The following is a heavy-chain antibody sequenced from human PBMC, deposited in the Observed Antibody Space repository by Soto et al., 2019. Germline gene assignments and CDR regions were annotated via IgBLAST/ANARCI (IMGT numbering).Heavy chain of an antibody. V-gene: IGHV3-48*02. J-gene: IGHJ6*03. CDR1: GFTFSSYS. D-gene: IGHD6-6*01. CDR3: ARISSSSFYYYYYYMDV. Sequence: EVQLVESGGGLVQPGGSLRLSCAASGFTFSSYSMNWVRQAPGKGLEWVSYISSSSSTIYYADSVKGRFTISRDNAKNSLYLQMNSLRDEDTAVYYCARISSSSFYYYYYYMDVWGKGTTVTVSS. CDR2: ISSSSSTI.